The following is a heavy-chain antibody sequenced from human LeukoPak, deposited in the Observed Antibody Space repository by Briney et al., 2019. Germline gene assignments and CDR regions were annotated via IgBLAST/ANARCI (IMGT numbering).Heavy chain of an antibody. J-gene: IGHJ3*02. D-gene: IGHD2-21*02. Sequence: PSETLSLTCTVSGGSISSSSYYWGWIRQPPGKGLEWIGSIYYSGSTYYNPSLKSRVTISVDTSKSQFSLKLSSVTAADTAVYYCARPIVVVTARDAFDIWGQGTMVTVSS. CDR1: GGSISSSSYY. CDR2: IYYSGST. CDR3: ARPIVVVTARDAFDI. V-gene: IGHV4-39*01.